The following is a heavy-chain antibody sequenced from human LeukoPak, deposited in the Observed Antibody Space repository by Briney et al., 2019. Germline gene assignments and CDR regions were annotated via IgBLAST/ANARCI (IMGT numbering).Heavy chain of an antibody. CDR3: ARSHYYDSSGQFYYYYGLDV. J-gene: IGHJ6*02. V-gene: IGHV3-74*01. CDR1: GFTFSSYW. CDR2: SNSDGSSI. D-gene: IGHD3-22*01. Sequence: GGSLRLSCAASGFTFSSYWMHWVRQVPGKGLVWVSRSNSDGSSIRYADSVKDRFTIARDNARKTLYLQMNSLRAEVTAVYHCARSHYYDSSGQFYYYYGLDVWGQGTTVTVSS.